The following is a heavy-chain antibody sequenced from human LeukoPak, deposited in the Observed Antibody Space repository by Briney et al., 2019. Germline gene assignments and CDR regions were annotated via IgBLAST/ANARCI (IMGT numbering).Heavy chain of an antibody. J-gene: IGHJ4*02. Sequence: PGGSLRLSCAASGFTFSSYSMNWVRQAPGKGLEWVSSISSSSSYIYYADSVKGRFTISRDNAKNSLYLQMNSLRAEDTAVYYCARDEGYCTNGVCYGDYWGQGTLVTVSS. CDR2: ISSSSSYI. CDR3: ARDEGYCTNGVCYGDY. CDR1: GFTFSSYS. V-gene: IGHV3-21*01. D-gene: IGHD2-8*01.